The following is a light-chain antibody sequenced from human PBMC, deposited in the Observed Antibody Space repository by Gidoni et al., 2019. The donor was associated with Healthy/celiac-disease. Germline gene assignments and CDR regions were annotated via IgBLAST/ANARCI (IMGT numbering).Light chain of an antibody. CDR1: QRISSY. V-gene: IGKV1-39*01. CDR2: AAS. J-gene: IGKJ2*02. CDR3: QQSYSTPRT. Sequence: DIQMTQSPSSLSASVGDRVTLTCRASQRISSYLNWYQQQPGKAPKLLIYAASSLQSVVPSRFSGSGSGTDFTLTISSLQPEDFATYYCQQSYSTPRTFGQGTKLEIK.